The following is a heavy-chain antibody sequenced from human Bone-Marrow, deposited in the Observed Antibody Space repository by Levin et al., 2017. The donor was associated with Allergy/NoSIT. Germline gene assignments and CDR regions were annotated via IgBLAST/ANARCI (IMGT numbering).Heavy chain of an antibody. D-gene: IGHD3-3*01. CDR1: GFTFSSYA. Sequence: GGSLRLSCAASGFTFSSYAMSWVRQAPGKGLEWVSAISGSGGSTYYADSVKGRFTISRDNSKNTLYLQMNSLRAEDTAVYYCAKDKDPSVWSGILYWFDPWGQGTLVTVSS. J-gene: IGHJ5*02. CDR3: AKDKDPSVWSGILYWFDP. V-gene: IGHV3-23*01. CDR2: ISGSGGST.